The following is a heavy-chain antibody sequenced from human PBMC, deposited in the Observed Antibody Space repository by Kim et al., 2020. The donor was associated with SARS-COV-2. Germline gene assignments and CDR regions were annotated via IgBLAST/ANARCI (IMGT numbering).Heavy chain of an antibody. CDR2: IYRGGST. V-gene: IGHV3-53*01. Sequence: GGSLRLSCAASGFSVSLNYMTWVRQSPGKGLEWVATIYRGGSTYIEDSVKGRFAISRDDSKNTLYLQMNSLRAEDTAMYFCTRDTLLTYWGQGTLVTVSS. CDR1: GFSVSLNY. D-gene: IGHD3-9*01. CDR3: TRDTLLTY. J-gene: IGHJ4*02.